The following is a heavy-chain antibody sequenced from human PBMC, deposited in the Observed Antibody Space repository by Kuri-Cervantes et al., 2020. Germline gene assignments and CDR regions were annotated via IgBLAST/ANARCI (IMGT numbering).Heavy chain of an antibody. V-gene: IGHV3-30*04. J-gene: IGHJ6*02. Sequence: GGSLRLSCAASGFTFSSYAMHWVRQAPGKGLEWVAVISYDGSNKYYADSVKGRFTISRDNSKNTLYLQMNSLRAEDTAVYYCAKDLYYQAAAETYYYYGMDVWGQGATVTVSS. D-gene: IGHD6-13*01. CDR1: GFTFSSYA. CDR3: AKDLYYQAAAETYYYYGMDV. CDR2: ISYDGSNK.